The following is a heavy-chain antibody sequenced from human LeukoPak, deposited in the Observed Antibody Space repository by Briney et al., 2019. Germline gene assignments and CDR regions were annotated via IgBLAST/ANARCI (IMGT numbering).Heavy chain of an antibody. J-gene: IGHJ4*02. CDR2: ITGNTGST. CDR1: GFTFSSNA. CDR3: AKDAVAPGSGGDYFDY. V-gene: IGHV3-23*01. D-gene: IGHD3-10*01. Sequence: GGSLRLSCAASGFTFSSNAMSWVRQAPGKGLEWVSVITGNTGSTYYADSVKGRFTISRDNSKNTLSLRMNSLRAEDTAVYYCAKDAVAPGSGGDYFDYWGQGTLVTVSS.